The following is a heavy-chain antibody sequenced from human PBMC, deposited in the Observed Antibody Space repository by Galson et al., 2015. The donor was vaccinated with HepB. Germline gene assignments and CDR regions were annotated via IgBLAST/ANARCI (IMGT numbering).Heavy chain of an antibody. J-gene: IGHJ6*02. CDR2: IDPSDSYT. D-gene: IGHD3-9*01. Sequence: QSGAEVKKPGESLRISCKGSGYSFTSYWISWVRQMPGKGLEWMGRIDPSDSYTNYSPSFQGHVTISADKSISTAYLQWSSLKASDTAMYYCARYGGNYDILTGYPYYYGMDVWGQGTTVTVSS. CDR1: GYSFTSYW. CDR3: ARYGGNYDILTGYPYYYGMDV. V-gene: IGHV5-10-1*01.